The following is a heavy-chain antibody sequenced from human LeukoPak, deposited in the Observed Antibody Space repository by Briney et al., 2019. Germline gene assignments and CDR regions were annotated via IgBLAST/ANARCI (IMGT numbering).Heavy chain of an antibody. Sequence: PSETLSLTCTVSGGSISSGSYYWSWIRQPAGKGLEWIGRIYTSGSTNYNPSLKSRVTISVDTSKNQFSLKLSSMTAADTAVYYCARDSHYYDSSGSDAFDIWGQGTMVTVSS. CDR3: ARDSHYYDSSGSDAFDI. V-gene: IGHV4-61*02. CDR1: GGSISSGSYY. D-gene: IGHD3-22*01. CDR2: IYTSGST. J-gene: IGHJ3*02.